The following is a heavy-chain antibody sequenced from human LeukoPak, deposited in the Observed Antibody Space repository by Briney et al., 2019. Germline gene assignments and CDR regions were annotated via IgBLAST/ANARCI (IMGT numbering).Heavy chain of an antibody. D-gene: IGHD6-6*01. Sequence: PGGSLRLSCAASGFTFSSYSMNWVRQAPGKGLECVSSISSSSSYIYYADSVKGRFTISRDNAKNSLYLQMIRLGAEDTAVYYCARSYSSSSIYYYYYGMDVWGQGTTVAVSS. V-gene: IGHV3-21*01. CDR3: ARSYSSSSIYYYYYGMDV. CDR1: GFTFSSYS. CDR2: ISSSSSYI. J-gene: IGHJ6*02.